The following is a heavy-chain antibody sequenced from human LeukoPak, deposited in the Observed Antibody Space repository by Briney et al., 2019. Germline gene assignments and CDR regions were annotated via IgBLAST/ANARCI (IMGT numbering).Heavy chain of an antibody. CDR3: ARGLYDSSGYLVDY. CDR1: GGSFSGYY. D-gene: IGHD3-22*01. CDR2: INHSGST. Sequence: PSETLSLTCAVYGGSFSGYYWSWIRQPPGKGLEWIGEINHSGSTNYNPSLKSRVTISVDTSKNQFSLKLSSVTAADTAVYYCARGLYDSSGYLVDYWGQGTLVTVSS. J-gene: IGHJ4*02. V-gene: IGHV4-34*01.